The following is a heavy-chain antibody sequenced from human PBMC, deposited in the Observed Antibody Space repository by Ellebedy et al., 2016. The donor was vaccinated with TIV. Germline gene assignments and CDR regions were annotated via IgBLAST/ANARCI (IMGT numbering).Heavy chain of an antibody. CDR3: ARDTYVEMATTLTRVPFDY. CDR1: GYTFTSYY. J-gene: IGHJ4*02. Sequence: ASVKVSCXASGYTFTSYYMHWVRQAPGQGLEWMGIINPSGGSTSYAQKFQGRVTMTRDTSTSTVYMELSSLRSEDTAVYYCARDTYVEMATTLTRVPFDYWGQGTLVTVSS. CDR2: INPSGGST. V-gene: IGHV1-46*01. D-gene: IGHD5-24*01.